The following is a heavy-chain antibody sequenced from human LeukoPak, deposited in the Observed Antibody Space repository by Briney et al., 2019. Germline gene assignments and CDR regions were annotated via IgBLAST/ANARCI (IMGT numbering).Heavy chain of an antibody. J-gene: IGHJ4*02. V-gene: IGHV3-30*02. CDR2: IRYDGSNK. CDR3: AKDQTGLMVRGVESDY. D-gene: IGHD3-10*01. Sequence: GGSLRLSCAASGFTFSSYGMHWVRQAPGKGLEWVAFIRYDGSNKYYADSVKGRFTISRDNSKNTLYLQMNSLRAEDTAVYCCAKDQTGLMVRGVESDYWGQGALVTVSS. CDR1: GFTFSSYG.